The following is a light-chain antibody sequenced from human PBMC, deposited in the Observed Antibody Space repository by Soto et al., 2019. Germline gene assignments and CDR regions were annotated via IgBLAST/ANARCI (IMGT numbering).Light chain of an antibody. CDR3: QQSNSFPLT. Sequence: DIQITQSPSALSGSVGDRVTITCRASQTISSWLAWYQQKPGKAPRLLIFAASSLQSGVPFRFSGSGSGTDFTLTISSLQPEDFAIYYCQQSNSFPLTFGGGTKVDIK. V-gene: IGKV1-5*01. CDR1: QTISSW. CDR2: AAS. J-gene: IGKJ4*01.